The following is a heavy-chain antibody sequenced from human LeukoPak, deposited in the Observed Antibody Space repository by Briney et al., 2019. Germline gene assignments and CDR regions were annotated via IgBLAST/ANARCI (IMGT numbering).Heavy chain of an antibody. CDR3: ARITGTSEYFDS. Sequence: PWGSLRLSCAASGFTFSTYSMTWVRQAPGKGLEWVSFISGTGTYIYYPDSVKGRFTISRDNAKSSLYLQMSSLRAEDTATYYCARITGTSEYFDSWGQGTLVTVS. CDR1: GFTFSTYS. CDR2: ISGTGTYI. V-gene: IGHV3-21*01. D-gene: IGHD1-20*01. J-gene: IGHJ4*02.